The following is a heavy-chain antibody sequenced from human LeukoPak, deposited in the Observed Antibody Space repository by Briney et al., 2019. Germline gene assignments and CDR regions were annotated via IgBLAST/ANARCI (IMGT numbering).Heavy chain of an antibody. CDR2: ISWNSGSI. V-gene: IGHV3-9*01. D-gene: IGHD6-13*01. J-gene: IGHJ4*02. CDR3: AKEKTRIAAAGTCFDY. CDR1: GFTFSSYS. Sequence: GGSLRLSCAASGFTFSSYSMNWVRQAPGKGLEWVSGISWNSGSIGYADSVKGRFTISRDNAKNSLYLQMNSLRAEDTALYYCAKEKTRIAAAGTCFDYWGQGTLVTVSS.